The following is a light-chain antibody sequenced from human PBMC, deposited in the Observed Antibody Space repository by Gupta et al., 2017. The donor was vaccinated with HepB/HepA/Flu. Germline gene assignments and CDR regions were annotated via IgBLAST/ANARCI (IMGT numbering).Light chain of an antibody. Sequence: DIVMTQSPDSLAVSLGERATINCKSSQSVLYSSKNKKYLAWYQQKPGQPPKLLIYGASTRESGVPDSFSGRGSGTDFTLTISSRQAEDVAVYYCQQEDSTPKTFGQGTKMDIK. V-gene: IGKV4-1*01. CDR2: GAS. J-gene: IGKJ2*01. CDR1: QSVLYSSKNKKY. CDR3: QQEDSTPKT.